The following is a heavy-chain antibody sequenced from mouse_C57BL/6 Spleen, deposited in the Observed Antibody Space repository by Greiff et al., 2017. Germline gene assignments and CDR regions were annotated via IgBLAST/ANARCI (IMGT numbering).Heavy chain of an antibody. CDR1: GYTFTSYW. CDR2: IHPNSGST. Sequence: VQLQQPGAELVKPGASVKLSCTASGYTFTSYWMRWVKQRPGQGLEWIGMIHPNSGSTNYNEKFKSKATLTVDKSSSTAYMQLSSLTSEDSAVYYCARWGDYYARGYWGQGTSVTVSS. V-gene: IGHV1-64*01. J-gene: IGHJ4*01. CDR3: ARWGDYYARGY.